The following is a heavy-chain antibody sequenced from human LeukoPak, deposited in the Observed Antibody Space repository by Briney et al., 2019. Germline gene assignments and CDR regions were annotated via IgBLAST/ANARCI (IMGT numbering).Heavy chain of an antibody. Sequence: GGSLRLSCAASGFTVSSNYMSWVRQAPGKGLEWVSAITGPGEGAFYAESVKGRFTISRDNSKNTLYLQMNSLRAEDTAVYYCAGTGTLLTDNWFDPWGQGTLVTVSS. V-gene: IGHV3-53*01. J-gene: IGHJ5*02. CDR2: ITGPGEGA. CDR1: GFTVSSNY. CDR3: AGTGTLLTDNWFDP. D-gene: IGHD1-7*01.